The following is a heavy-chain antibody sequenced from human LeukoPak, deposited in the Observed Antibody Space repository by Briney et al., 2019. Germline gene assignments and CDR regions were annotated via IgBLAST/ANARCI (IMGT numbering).Heavy chain of an antibody. Sequence: PGVSLRLSCAASHFTFTNRWMNWVRQAPGKGLEWVGRIASNTDGGTTDYAAPVKGRFTISRDDSKNALYLQMNSLKTEDTALYYCTTRTTTTIYWGQGTLVTVSS. CDR2: IASNTDGGTT. CDR1: HFTFTNRW. J-gene: IGHJ4*02. V-gene: IGHV3-15*07. D-gene: IGHD1-7*01. CDR3: TTRTTTTIY.